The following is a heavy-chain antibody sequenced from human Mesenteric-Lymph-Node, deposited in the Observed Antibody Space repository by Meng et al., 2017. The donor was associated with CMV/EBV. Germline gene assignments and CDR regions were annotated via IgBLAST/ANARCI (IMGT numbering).Heavy chain of an antibody. V-gene: IGHV3-30*03. D-gene: IGHD1-26*01. Sequence: GESLKISCAASGFTFSDYYMSWIRQAPGKGLEWVAVISSDGSNKYYADSVKGRFTISRDNSKNTLYLQMNSLRVEDTAVYYCARDIFSGSYYVYYYYYGMDVWGQGTTVTVSS. J-gene: IGHJ6*02. CDR3: ARDIFSGSYYVYYYYYGMDV. CDR2: ISSDGSNK. CDR1: GFTFSDYY.